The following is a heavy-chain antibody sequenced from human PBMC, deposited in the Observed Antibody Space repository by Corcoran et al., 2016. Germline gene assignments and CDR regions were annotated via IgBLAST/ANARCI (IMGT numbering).Heavy chain of an antibody. V-gene: IGHV1-46*01. Sequence: QVQLVQSGAEVKKPGASVKVSCKASGYTFTSYYMHWVRQAPGQGLEWMGIINPSGGSTSYAQKFQGRVTMTRDTSTSTVYMELSSLRSEDTAVDLCAGDPGPFLGWLLYQGWFDPWGQGTLVTVSS. CDR3: AGDPGPFLGWLLYQGWFDP. D-gene: IGHD3-3*01. CDR2: INPSGGST. CDR1: GYTFTSYY. J-gene: IGHJ5*02.